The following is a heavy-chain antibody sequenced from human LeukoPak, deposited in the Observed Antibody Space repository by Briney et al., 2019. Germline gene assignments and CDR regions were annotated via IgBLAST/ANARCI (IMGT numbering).Heavy chain of an antibody. CDR1: GGSISSYY. J-gene: IGHJ4*02. Sequence: SETLSLTCTVSGGSISSYYWNWIRQPPGKGLAWIGYIYTSGSTNYNPSLKSRVTISVDTSKNQFSLKLSSVTAADTAVYYCARHGFESSSSYFDYWGQGTLVTVSS. V-gene: IGHV4-4*09. CDR3: ARHGFESSSSYFDY. CDR2: IYTSGST. D-gene: IGHD6-6*01.